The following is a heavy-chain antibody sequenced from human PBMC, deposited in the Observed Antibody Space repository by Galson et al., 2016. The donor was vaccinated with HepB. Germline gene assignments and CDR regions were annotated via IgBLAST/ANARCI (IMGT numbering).Heavy chain of an antibody. CDR1: GFIFTNYW. CDR3: ARLEIRGHMDV. J-gene: IGHJ6*03. Sequence: QSGAEVKKPGESLKISCQTSGFIFTNYWIGWVRQMPGKGLEWMGIIFPRDSDTRYSPSIQGQVTMSADISTTTAYLQWSSLEASDTAIYFCARLEIRGHMDVWGKGTTVIVSS. D-gene: IGHD3-10*01. CDR2: IFPRDSDT. V-gene: IGHV5-51*01.